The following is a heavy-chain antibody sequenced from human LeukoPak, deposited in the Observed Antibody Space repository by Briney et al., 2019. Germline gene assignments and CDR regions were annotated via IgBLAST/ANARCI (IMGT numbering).Heavy chain of an antibody. CDR1: RFTFSRYW. D-gene: IGHD3-22*01. CDR3: ARDGNYYDSSGLADY. V-gene: IGHV3-74*01. Sequence: GGSLRLSCAASRFTFSRYWMHWVRQAPGKGLVWVSRINSDGISTSYADSVKGRFTISRDNAKNTLYLQMNSLRAEDTAVYYCARDGNYYDSSGLADYWGQGTLVTVSS. J-gene: IGHJ4*02. CDR2: INSDGIST.